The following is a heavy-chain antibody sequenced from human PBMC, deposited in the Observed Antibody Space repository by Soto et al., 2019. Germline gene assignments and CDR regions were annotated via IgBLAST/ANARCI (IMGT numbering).Heavy chain of an antibody. V-gene: IGHV4-59*01. J-gene: IGHJ5*02. Sequence: SETLSLTCTVSGGSISSYYWSWIRQPPGKGLEWIGYIYYSGSTNYNPSLKSRVTISVDTSKNQFSLKLSSVTAADTAVYYCARGGDYYDSSGRNWFDPWGQGTLVTVSS. CDR1: GGSISSYY. CDR2: IYYSGST. CDR3: ARGGDYYDSSGRNWFDP. D-gene: IGHD3-22*01.